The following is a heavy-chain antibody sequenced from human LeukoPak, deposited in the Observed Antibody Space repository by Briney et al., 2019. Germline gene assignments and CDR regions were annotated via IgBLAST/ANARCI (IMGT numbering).Heavy chain of an antibody. CDR3: AVTVGATDYYYYYYMDV. D-gene: IGHD1-26*01. J-gene: IGHJ6*03. V-gene: IGHV1-2*02. Sequence: ASVKVSCKASGYTFTFYAMHWVRQAPGQGLEWMGWISAYNGNTNYAQKFQGRVTMTRDTSISTAYMELSRLRSDDTAVYYCAVTVGATDYYYYYYMDVWGKGTTVTVSS. CDR2: ISAYNGNT. CDR1: GYTFTFYA.